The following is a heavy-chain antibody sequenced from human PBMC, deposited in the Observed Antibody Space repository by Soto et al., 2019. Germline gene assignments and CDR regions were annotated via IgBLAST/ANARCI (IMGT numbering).Heavy chain of an antibody. CDR3: ARASMDNDYIWGSYRHKYYFDY. CDR2: INPNSGGT. D-gene: IGHD3-16*02. V-gene: IGHV1-2*04. J-gene: IGHJ4*02. CDR1: GYTFTGYY. Sequence: VKVSCKASGYTFTGYYMHWVRQAPGQGLEWMGWINPNSGGTNYAQKFQGWVTMTRDTSISTAYMELSRLRSDDTAVYYCARASMDNDYIWGSYRHKYYFDYWGQGTLVTVSS.